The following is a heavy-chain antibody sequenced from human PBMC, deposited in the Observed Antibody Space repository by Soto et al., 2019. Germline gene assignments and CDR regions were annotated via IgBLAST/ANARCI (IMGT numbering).Heavy chain of an antibody. CDR3: ASTMDV. CDR1: GFTFSSYA. Sequence: QVQLVESGGGVVQPGRSLRLSCAASGFTFSSYAMHWVRQAPGKGLEWVAVISYDGSNKYYADSVKGRFTISRDNSKNTLYLHMNSLRDEDTAVYYCASTMDVWGQGTTVTVSS. V-gene: IGHV3-30-3*01. CDR2: ISYDGSNK. J-gene: IGHJ6*02.